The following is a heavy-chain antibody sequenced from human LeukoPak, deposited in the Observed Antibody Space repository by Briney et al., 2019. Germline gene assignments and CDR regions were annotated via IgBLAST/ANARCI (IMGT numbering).Heavy chain of an antibody. D-gene: IGHD4-23*01. CDR3: ARARGGDYVGYYYGMDV. CDR2: ISSSSSYT. J-gene: IGHJ6*04. Sequence: GGSLRLSCAASGFTFSDYYMSWIRQAPGKGLEWVSYISSSSSYTNYADSVKGRFTISRDNAKNSLYLQMNSLRAEDTAVYYCARARGGDYVGYYYGMDVWGKGTTVTVSS. V-gene: IGHV3-11*06. CDR1: GFTFSDYY.